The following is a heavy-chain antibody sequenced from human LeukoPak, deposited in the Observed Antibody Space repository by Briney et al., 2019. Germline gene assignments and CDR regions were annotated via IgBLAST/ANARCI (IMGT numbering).Heavy chain of an antibody. CDR2: ISGSGGST. Sequence: PGGSLRLSCAASGFTFSSYAMSWVRQAPGKGLEWVSAISGSGGSTYYADSVKGWFTISRDNSKNTLYLQMNSLRAEDTAVYYCAKGDDILTTSILFPDYWGQGTLVTVSS. V-gene: IGHV3-23*01. CDR1: GFTFSSYA. J-gene: IGHJ4*02. D-gene: IGHD3-9*01. CDR3: AKGDDILTTSILFPDY.